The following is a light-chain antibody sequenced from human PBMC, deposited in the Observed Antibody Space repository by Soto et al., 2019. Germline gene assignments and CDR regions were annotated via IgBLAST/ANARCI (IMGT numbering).Light chain of an antibody. CDR1: SSDVGGYNY. V-gene: IGLV2-14*01. J-gene: IGLJ1*01. Sequence: QPASVSGSPGQSITISCTGTSSDVGGYNYVSWYQQHPGKAPKLMIYEVSNRPSGVSNRFSGSKSGNTASLTISGLQAEDEADYYCSSYTSSSTWVFGTGTKVTVL. CDR2: EVS. CDR3: SSYTSSSTWV.